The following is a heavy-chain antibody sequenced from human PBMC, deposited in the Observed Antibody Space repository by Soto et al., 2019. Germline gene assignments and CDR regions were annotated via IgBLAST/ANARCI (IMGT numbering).Heavy chain of an antibody. J-gene: IGHJ5*02. D-gene: IGHD3-10*01. CDR1: GGSFSGYY. CDR3: ARGGGYYGSGSYYHLGGWFDP. CDR2: INHSGST. Sequence: SETLSLTCAVYGGSFSGYYWSWIRQPPGKGLEWIGEINHSGSTNYNPSLKSRVTISVDTSKNQFSLKLSSVTAADTAVYYCARGGGYYGSGSYYHLGGWFDPWGQGTLVTVSS. V-gene: IGHV4-34*01.